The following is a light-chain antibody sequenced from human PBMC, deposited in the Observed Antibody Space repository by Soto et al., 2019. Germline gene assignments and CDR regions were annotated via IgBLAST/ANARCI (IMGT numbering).Light chain of an antibody. Sequence: IVLTQSPATLSLSPGERATLSCRASHSVSSYLACYQHKPGQAPSLIIYDSSNRATGIPARFSGSGSGTDFTLTISSLEPEDFALSSCQQRSNWPSFGQGTRLEIK. J-gene: IGKJ5*01. CDR1: HSVSSY. CDR2: DSS. CDR3: QQRSNWPS. V-gene: IGKV3-11*01.